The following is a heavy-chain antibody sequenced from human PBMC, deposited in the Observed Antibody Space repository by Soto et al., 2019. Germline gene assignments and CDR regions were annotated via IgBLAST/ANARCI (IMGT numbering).Heavy chain of an antibody. J-gene: IGHJ3*02. Sequence: SETLSLTCTVSGGSISSGDYYWSWIRQPPGKGLEWIGYIYYSGSTYYNPSLKSRVTISVDTSKNQFSLKLSSVTAADTAVDYCASETKYYDYVWGRVLGAFDIWGQGTMVTVSS. CDR1: GGSISSGDYY. CDR3: ASETKYYDYVWGRVLGAFDI. V-gene: IGHV4-30-4*01. D-gene: IGHD3-16*01. CDR2: IYYSGST.